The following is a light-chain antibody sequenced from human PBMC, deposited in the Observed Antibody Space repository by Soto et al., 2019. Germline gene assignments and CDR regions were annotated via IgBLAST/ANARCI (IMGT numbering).Light chain of an antibody. CDR1: QTIYNY. CDR2: AAS. CDR3: QQSFTTPYT. V-gene: IGKV1-39*01. J-gene: IGKJ2*01. Sequence: DIQMTQSPSSLSASVGDRVTITCRASQTIYNYLNWYQQKPGKAPKVLIYAASSLQSGVPSRFSSRRSGTDFTLTISSLQPEDFATYYCQQSFTTPYTFGQGTRLDI.